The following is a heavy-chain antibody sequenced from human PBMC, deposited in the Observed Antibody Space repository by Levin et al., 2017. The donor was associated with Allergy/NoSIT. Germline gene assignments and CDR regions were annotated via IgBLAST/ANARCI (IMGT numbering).Heavy chain of an antibody. V-gene: IGHV2-70*11. D-gene: IGHD3-10*01. CDR3: ARATNHYYGRGFDY. Sequence: ESGPTLVKPTQTLTLTCTFSGFSLTTSGMCVSWIRQPPGNALEWLARIDWDDSPSSSTSLKTRLTISRDTSKNQVVLTMTSMDPVDTATYYCARATNHYYGRGFDYWGQGTPVTVSS. J-gene: IGHJ4*02. CDR2: IDWDDSP. CDR1: GFSLTTSGMC.